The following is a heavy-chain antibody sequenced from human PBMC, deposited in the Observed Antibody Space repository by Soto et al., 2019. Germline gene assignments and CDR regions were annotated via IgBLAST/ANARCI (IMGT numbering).Heavy chain of an antibody. J-gene: IGHJ4*02. V-gene: IGHV4-39*01. Sequence: QLQLQESGPGLVKPSETLSLTCTVSGGSISSSSYYWGWIRQPPGKGLEWIGSIYYSGSTYYNPSLRSRVTISVDTSKNQFSLKLSSVTAADTAVYYCARHGGTGMFGPFDYWGQGTLVTVSS. CDR3: ARHGGTGMFGPFDY. D-gene: IGHD3-10*02. CDR2: IYYSGST. CDR1: GGSISSSSYY.